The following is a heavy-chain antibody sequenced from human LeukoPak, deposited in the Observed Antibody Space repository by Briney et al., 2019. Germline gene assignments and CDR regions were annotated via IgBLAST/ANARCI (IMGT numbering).Heavy chain of an antibody. D-gene: IGHD3-16*02. CDR3: ARDLPNVWGSYRSNRFDP. V-gene: IGHV1-3*01. Sequence: KFQGRVTITRDTSASTAYMELSSLRSEDTAVYYCARDLPNVWGSYRSNRFDPWGQGTLVTVSS. J-gene: IGHJ5*02.